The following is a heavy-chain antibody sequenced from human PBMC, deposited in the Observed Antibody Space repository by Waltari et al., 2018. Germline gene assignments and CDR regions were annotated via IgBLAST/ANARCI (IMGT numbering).Heavy chain of an antibody. CDR3: SRDCTGGSCYGLTYGMDV. V-gene: IGHV1-2*02. Sequence: QVQLVQSGAEVKMPGDSVKVSCTASGYTFTAYYIQWVRQAPGHGLEWVVSIDLSSGDTNCAGKFLGRATMTRDRSITTAYLELRRLRSDDTAIYHCSRDCTGGSCYGLTYGMDVWGQGTLVSVSS. J-gene: IGHJ6*02. CDR1: GYTFTAYY. CDR2: IDLSSGDT. D-gene: IGHD2-15*01.